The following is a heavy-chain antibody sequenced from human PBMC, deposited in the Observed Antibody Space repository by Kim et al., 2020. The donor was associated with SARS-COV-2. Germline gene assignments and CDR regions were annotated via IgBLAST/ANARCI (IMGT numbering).Heavy chain of an antibody. CDR2: IGTAGDT. CDR3: ARARFYYGDFPYFDY. J-gene: IGHJ4*02. Sequence: GGSLRLSCAASGFTFSSYDMHWVRQATGKGLEWVSAIGTAGDTYYPGSVKGRFTISRENAKNSLYLQMNSLRAGDTAVYYCARARFYYGDFPYFDYWGQGTLVTVSS. D-gene: IGHD4-17*01. V-gene: IGHV3-13*01. CDR1: GFTFSSYD.